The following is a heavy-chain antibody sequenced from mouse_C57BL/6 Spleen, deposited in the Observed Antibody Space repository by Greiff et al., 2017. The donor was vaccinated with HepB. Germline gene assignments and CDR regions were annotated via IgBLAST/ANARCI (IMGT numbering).Heavy chain of an antibody. J-gene: IGHJ2*01. Sequence: QVQLQQPGAELVRPGSSVKLSCKASGYTFTSYWMDWVKQRPGQGLEWIGNIYPSDSETHYNQKFKDKATLTVDKSSSTAYMQLSSLTSEDSAVYYCAREGNWDHFDYWGQGTTLTVSS. D-gene: IGHD4-1*01. CDR3: AREGNWDHFDY. CDR2: IYPSDSET. CDR1: GYTFTSYW. V-gene: IGHV1-61*01.